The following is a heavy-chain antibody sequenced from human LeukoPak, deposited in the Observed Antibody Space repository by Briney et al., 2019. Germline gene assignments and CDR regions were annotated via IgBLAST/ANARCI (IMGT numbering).Heavy chain of an antibody. CDR3: ARGRRGSGSYYRLPFDY. V-gene: IGHV4-34*01. D-gene: IGHD3-10*01. Sequence: PSETLSLTCAVYGGSFSGYYWSWIRQPPGKGLEWIGEINHSGSTNYNPSLKSRVTISVDTSKNQFSLKLSSATAADTAVYYCARGRRGSGSYYRLPFDYWGQGTLVTVSS. CDR1: GGSFSGYY. CDR2: INHSGST. J-gene: IGHJ4*02.